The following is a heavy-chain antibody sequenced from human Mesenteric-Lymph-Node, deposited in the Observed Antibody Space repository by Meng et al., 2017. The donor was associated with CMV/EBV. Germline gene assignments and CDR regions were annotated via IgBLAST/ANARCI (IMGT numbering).Heavy chain of an antibody. V-gene: IGHV3-30*02. D-gene: IGHD6-19*01. CDR2: IRYDGGNK. Sequence: GESLKISCAASGFTFSSYGMHWVRQAPGKGLEWVAFIRYDGGNKYYADSVKGRFTISRDNSKNTVLLRLNSLRAEDTAVYYCAGYSSDWYSPYYFDYWGRGTLVTVSS. CDR3: AGYSSDWYSPYYFDY. CDR1: GFTFSSYG. J-gene: IGHJ4*02.